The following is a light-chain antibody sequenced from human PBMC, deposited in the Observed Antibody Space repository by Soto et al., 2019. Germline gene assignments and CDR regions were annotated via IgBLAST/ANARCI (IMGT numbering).Light chain of an antibody. CDR3: QQSYSRVT. CDR2: AAS. V-gene: IGKV1-39*01. CDR1: QSISSY. J-gene: IGKJ1*01. Sequence: DIQMTQSPSSLYASVGDGVTITCRASQSISSYVSRDHQKPGKAPTLLIYAASRLQSGVPSRFSGNRSGTDFTLTISSLQPEDFATYYCQQSYSRVTFGQGTKV.